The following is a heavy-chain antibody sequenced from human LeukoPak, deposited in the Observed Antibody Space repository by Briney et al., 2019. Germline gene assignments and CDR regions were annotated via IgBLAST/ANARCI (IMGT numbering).Heavy chain of an antibody. J-gene: IGHJ4*02. Sequence: AETLSLTCTVSGSMYNYYWSWIRQPPGKGLEWIGYVHYSGSTSYNPSLKSRVTMSLDTSKNQVSLKVNSVTAADTAVYYCARHISSGGTYAHFDYWGQGTLVTVSS. CDR3: ARHISSGGTYAHFDY. CDR2: VHYSGST. D-gene: IGHD1-26*01. CDR1: GSMYNYY. V-gene: IGHV4-59*08.